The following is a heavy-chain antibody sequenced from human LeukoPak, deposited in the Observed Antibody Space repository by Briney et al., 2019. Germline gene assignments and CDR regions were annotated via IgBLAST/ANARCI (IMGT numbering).Heavy chain of an antibody. CDR3: ARALPSQVGVTGC. Sequence: GGSLRLSCAASGFTVSSNYMSWVRQASGKGLEWVSVIYSDGSTYYADSVKGRFTISRDNSKNTLYLQMNSLRAEDTAVYYCARALPSQVGVTGCWGQGTLVTVSS. V-gene: IGHV3-66*01. D-gene: IGHD1-26*01. CDR1: GFTVSSNY. CDR2: IYSDGST. J-gene: IGHJ4*02.